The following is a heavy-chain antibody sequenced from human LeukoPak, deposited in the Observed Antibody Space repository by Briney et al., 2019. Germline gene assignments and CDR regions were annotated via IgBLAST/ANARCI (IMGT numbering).Heavy chain of an antibody. CDR3: AKRIQSAMATGY. Sequence: PGGSLRLSCAASGFTFSSYAMSWVRQAPGKGLEWVSAISGSGGSTYYADSVKGRFTISRDNSKNTLYLQMNSLRAEDSAVYYCAKRIQSAMATGYWGQGTLVTVSS. V-gene: IGHV3-23*01. CDR2: ISGSGGST. J-gene: IGHJ4*02. D-gene: IGHD5-18*01. CDR1: GFTFSSYA.